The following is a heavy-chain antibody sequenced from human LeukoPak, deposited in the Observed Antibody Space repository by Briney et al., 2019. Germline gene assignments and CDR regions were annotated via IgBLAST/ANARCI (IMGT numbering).Heavy chain of an antibody. Sequence: PSETLSLTCTVSGGSISTYYWSWIRQSPGKGLEWIGYIYYSGSTNYNPSLKSRVTISVDTSKNQFSLKLSSVTAADTAAYYCARDPRKHSSSWSFDYWGQGTLVTVSS. D-gene: IGHD6-13*01. CDR2: IYYSGST. CDR1: GGSISTYY. V-gene: IGHV4-59*01. CDR3: ARDPRKHSSSWSFDY. J-gene: IGHJ4*02.